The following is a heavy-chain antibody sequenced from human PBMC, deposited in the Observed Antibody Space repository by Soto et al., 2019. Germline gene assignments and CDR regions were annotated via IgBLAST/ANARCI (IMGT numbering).Heavy chain of an antibody. CDR2: ISYDGSNK. J-gene: IGHJ4*02. CDR1: GFTFSSYA. CDR3: ARARGTKGAFDY. V-gene: IGHV3-30-3*01. Sequence: QVQLVESGGGVVQPGRSLRLSCAASGFTFSSYAMHWVRQAPGKGLGWVAVISYDGSNKYYADSVKGRFTISRDNSKKTLYLQTNSLRAEDTAVYYCARARGTKGAFDYWGQGTLVTVSS. D-gene: IGHD2-8*01.